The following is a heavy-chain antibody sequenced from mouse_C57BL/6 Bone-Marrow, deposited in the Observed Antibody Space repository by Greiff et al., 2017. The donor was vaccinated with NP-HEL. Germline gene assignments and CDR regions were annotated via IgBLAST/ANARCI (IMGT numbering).Heavy chain of an antibody. Sequence: DVKLVESGGGLVKPGGSLKLSCAASGFTFSDYGMHWVRQAPEKGLEWVAYISSGSSTIYYADTVKGRFTISRDNAKNTLFLQMTSLRSEDTAMYYCARPWLLRNYYAMDYWGQGTSVTVSS. CDR1: GFTFSDYG. CDR3: ARPWLLRNYYAMDY. CDR2: ISSGSSTI. D-gene: IGHD2-3*01. V-gene: IGHV5-17*01. J-gene: IGHJ4*01.